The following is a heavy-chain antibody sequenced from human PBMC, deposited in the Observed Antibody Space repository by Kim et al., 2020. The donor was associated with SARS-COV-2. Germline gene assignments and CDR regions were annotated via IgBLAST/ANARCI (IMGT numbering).Heavy chain of an antibody. CDR3: AREADYGDYENYYYGVDV. CDR1: GGSVSSGSYY. D-gene: IGHD4-17*01. V-gene: IGHV4-61*01. Sequence: SETLSLTCTVSGGSVSSGSYYWSWIRQPPGKGLEWIGYIYYSGSTNYNPSLKSRVTISVDTSKNQFSLKLSSVTAADTAVYYCAREADYGDYENYYYGVDVWGQGTTVTVSS. J-gene: IGHJ6*02. CDR2: IYYSGST.